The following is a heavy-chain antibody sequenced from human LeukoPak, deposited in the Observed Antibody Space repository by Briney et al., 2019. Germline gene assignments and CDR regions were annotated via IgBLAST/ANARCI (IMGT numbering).Heavy chain of an antibody. J-gene: IGHJ4*02. CDR3: ARHPLSY. Sequence: SETLSLTCAVCGGSFSGYYWSWIRQPPGKGLEWIGEINHSGSTNYNPSLKSRVTISVDTSKNQFSLKLSSVTAADTAVYYCARHPLSYWGQGTLVTVSS. CDR1: GGSFSGYY. D-gene: IGHD3-16*02. CDR2: INHSGST. V-gene: IGHV4-34*01.